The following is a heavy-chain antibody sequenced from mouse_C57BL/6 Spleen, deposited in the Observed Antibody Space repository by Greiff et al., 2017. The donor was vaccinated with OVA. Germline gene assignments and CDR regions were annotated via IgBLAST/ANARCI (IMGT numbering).Heavy chain of an antibody. Sequence: QVHVKQPGAELVRPGSSVKLSCKASGYTFTSYWMHWVKQRPIQGLEWIGNIDPSDSETHYNQKFKDKATLTVDKSSSTAYMQLSSLTSEDSAVYYCARYDYGSSHWYFDVWGTGTTVTVSS. CDR3: ARYDYGSSHWYFDV. D-gene: IGHD1-1*01. CDR1: GYTFTSYW. V-gene: IGHV1-52*01. CDR2: IDPSDSET. J-gene: IGHJ1*03.